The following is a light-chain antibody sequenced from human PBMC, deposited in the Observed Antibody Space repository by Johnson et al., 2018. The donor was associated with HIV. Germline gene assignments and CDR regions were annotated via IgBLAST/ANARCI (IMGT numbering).Light chain of an antibody. CDR1: SSNIGSHY. V-gene: IGLV1-51*01. CDR3: GTWDSRLSSGHV. Sequence: QSVLTQPPSVSAAPGQKVTISCSGSSSNIGSHYVSWYQQVPGTAPRLVIYDTIKRHSGIPARISGSKSGTSAPLGITGLQTGDAADYYCGTWDSRLSSGHVFGTGTKCTVL. J-gene: IGLJ1*01. CDR2: DTI.